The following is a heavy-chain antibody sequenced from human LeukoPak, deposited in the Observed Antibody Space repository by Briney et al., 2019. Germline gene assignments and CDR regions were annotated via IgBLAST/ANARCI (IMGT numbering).Heavy chain of an antibody. CDR3: AKDTAGLVLRSPFDY. Sequence: GRSLRLSCAASGFTFSKYGMYWVRQAPGKGLEWVSVISVRGGSTYYADSVKGRFTISRDNSKNTLYLQMNSLRAEDTAVYYCAKDTAGLVLRSPFDYWGQGTLVTVSS. J-gene: IGHJ4*02. D-gene: IGHD3-3*01. CDR1: GFTFSKYG. V-gene: IGHV3-23*01. CDR2: ISVRGGST.